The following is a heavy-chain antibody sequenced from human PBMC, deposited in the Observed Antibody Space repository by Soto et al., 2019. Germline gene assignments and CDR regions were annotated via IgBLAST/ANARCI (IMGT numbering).Heavy chain of an antibody. V-gene: IGHV3-33*01. CDR3: ARGLHSLFDY. D-gene: IGHD2-21*01. J-gene: IGHJ4*02. Sequence: QVQLVESGGAVAQPGGSLRLSCAASGFTFSNYGLHWVRQAPGKGLEWVAVIWYDGNNKYYADSVKGRFTISRDNSNNTLYVQMTSLRAEDTAVYYCARGLHSLFDYWGQGTLVTVSS. CDR2: IWYDGNNK. CDR1: GFTFSNYG.